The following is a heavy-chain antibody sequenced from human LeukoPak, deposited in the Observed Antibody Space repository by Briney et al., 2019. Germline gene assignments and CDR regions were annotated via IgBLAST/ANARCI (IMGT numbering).Heavy chain of an antibody. J-gene: IGHJ4*02. V-gene: IGHV3-64*01. CDR3: ARLGVYSYGFDY. D-gene: IGHD5-18*01. CDR1: GFTFSSYA. Sequence: GGSLRLSCAASGFTFSSYAMHWVRQAPGKGLEYVSAISSNGGSTYYANSVKGRFTISRDNSKNTLYLQMGSLRAEDMTVYYCARLGVYSYGFDYWGQGTLVTVSS. CDR2: ISSNGGST.